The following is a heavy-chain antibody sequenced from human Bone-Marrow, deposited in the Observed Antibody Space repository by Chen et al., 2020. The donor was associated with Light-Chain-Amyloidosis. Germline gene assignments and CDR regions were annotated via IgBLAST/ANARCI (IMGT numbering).Heavy chain of an antibody. V-gene: IGHV3-23*01. J-gene: IGHJ6*02. CDR1: GFTFSTFA. Sequence: AATGFTFSTFAMTWVRQAPGKGLEWVSGIRDSGSKTYYADSVKGRFIISRDNSKNTLYLRLNDVRTDDTAVYYCARDVMGTFGGAVVPRHGMDVWGPGTTVTVSS. CDR2: IRDSGSKT. D-gene: IGHD3-16*01. CDR3: ARDVMGTFGGAVVPRHGMDV.